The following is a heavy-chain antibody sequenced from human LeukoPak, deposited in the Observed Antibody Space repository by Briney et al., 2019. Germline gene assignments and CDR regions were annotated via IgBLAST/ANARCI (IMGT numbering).Heavy chain of an antibody. D-gene: IGHD6-19*01. CDR3: ARGPRGSGWLIGD. V-gene: IGHV3-7*03. Sequence: GGSLRLSCAASGFTFSSYWMSWVRQAPGKGLEWVANIKQDGSEKYYVDSVKGRFTISRDNAKNSLYLQMNSLRAEDTAVYYCARGPRGSGWLIGDWGQGTLVTVSS. CDR2: IKQDGSEK. J-gene: IGHJ4*02. CDR1: GFTFSSYW.